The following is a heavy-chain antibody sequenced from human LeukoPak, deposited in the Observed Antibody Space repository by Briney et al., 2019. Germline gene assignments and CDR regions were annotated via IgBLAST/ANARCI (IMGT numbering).Heavy chain of an antibody. J-gene: IGHJ4*02. V-gene: IGHV3-33*01. CDR2: IWYDGSNK. CDR3: ARSPYYDFWSGYYLDY. D-gene: IGHD3-3*01. Sequence: PGGSLRLSCAASGFTFSSYGMHWVRQAPGKGLEWVAVIWYDGSNKYYADSVKGRFTISRDNSKNTLYLQMNSLRAEDTAVYYCARSPYYDFWSGYYLDYWGQGTLVTVSS. CDR1: GFTFSSYG.